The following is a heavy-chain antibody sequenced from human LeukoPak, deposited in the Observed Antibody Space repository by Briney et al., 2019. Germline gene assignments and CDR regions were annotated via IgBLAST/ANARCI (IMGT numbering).Heavy chain of an antibody. CDR1: GGSISSYY. D-gene: IGHD4-23*01. CDR2: IYYSGRT. Sequence: SETLSLTGTGSGGSISSYYWSWIRQPPGKGLEWFGYIYYSGRTNYNPSLKSRVTISVDPSKNQFSLKLSSVTAADTAVYYCARSSYYGGTPLPDAFDTWGQGTMVTVSS. J-gene: IGHJ3*02. CDR3: ARSSYYGGTPLPDAFDT. V-gene: IGHV4-59*01.